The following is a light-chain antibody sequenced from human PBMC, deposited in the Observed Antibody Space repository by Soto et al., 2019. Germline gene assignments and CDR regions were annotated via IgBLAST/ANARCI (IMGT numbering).Light chain of an antibody. J-gene: IGLJ1*01. V-gene: IGLV2-14*01. CDR2: DVS. CDR3: SSYTSSSTSNYV. CDR1: SSDVGGYNY. Sequence: QSAVTQPASVSGSPGQSITISCTGTSSDVGGYNYVSWYQQHPGKAPKLMIYDVSNRPSGVSNRFSGSKSGNTASLTISGLQAEDEADYYCSSYTSSSTSNYVFGTGTRSPS.